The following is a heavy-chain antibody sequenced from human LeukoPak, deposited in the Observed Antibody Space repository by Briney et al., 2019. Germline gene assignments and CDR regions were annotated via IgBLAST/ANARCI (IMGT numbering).Heavy chain of an antibody. Sequence: GGSLSLYCAASGFTFSSYSMNWVRQAPGKGLEWVSAISSRSVYIYSADSVRGRFTISRDDAENSLLLQMNSLRAEDTAVYYCARSRTTVTKDPLDSWGQGTLVTVSS. CDR1: GFTFSSYS. J-gene: IGHJ4*02. CDR2: ISSRSVYI. D-gene: IGHD4-17*01. V-gene: IGHV3-21*01. CDR3: ARSRTTVTKDPLDS.